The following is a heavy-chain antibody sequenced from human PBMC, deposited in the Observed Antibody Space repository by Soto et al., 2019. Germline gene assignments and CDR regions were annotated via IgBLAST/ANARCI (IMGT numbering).Heavy chain of an antibody. D-gene: IGHD2-2*01. J-gene: IGHJ4*03. V-gene: IGHV4-59*01. Sequence: PSETLSLTCTVSGGSISSYYWSWIRQPPGKGLEWIGYIYYSGSTNYNPSLKSRVTISVDTSKNQFSLKLSSVTAADTAVYYCARPNQGHAFDYWGQGTRVTVSS. CDR3: ARPNQGHAFDY. CDR2: IYYSGST. CDR1: GGSISSYY.